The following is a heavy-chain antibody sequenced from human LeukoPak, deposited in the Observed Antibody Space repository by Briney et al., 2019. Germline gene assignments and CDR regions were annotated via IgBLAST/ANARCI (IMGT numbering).Heavy chain of an antibody. Sequence: ASVKVSCKASGYTFTGYYMHWVRQAPGQGLEWKGWINPNSGGTNYAQKFQGRVTMTRDTSISTAYMELSRLRSDDTAVYYCPRDSRWRYSGSYYCSWGQGTLVTVSS. D-gene: IGHD1-26*01. J-gene: IGHJ5*02. CDR1: GYTFTGYY. CDR3: PRDSRWRYSGSYYCS. CDR2: INPNSGGT. V-gene: IGHV1-2*02.